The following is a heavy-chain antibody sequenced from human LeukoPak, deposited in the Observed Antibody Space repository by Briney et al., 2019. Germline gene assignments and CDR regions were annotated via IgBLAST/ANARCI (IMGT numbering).Heavy chain of an antibody. CDR3: ARDLLHTATLDY. D-gene: IGHD5-18*01. CDR2: ISRSSSYI. CDR1: GFPFSSYS. Sequence: GGSLRLSCAASGFPFSSYSMNWVRQAPGKGLEWVSCISRSSSYIYYADSVKGRFTISRDNAKNSLYLQMNSLRAEDTAFYYCARDLLHTATLDYWGQGTLVTVSS. V-gene: IGHV3-21*01. J-gene: IGHJ4*02.